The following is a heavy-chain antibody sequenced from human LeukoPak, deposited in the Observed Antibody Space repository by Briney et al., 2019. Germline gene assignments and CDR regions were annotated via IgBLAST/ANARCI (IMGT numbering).Heavy chain of an antibody. CDR3: ARTSGYSSGWYLYYYMDV. Sequence: PSETLSLTCAVYGGSFSGYYWSWIRQPPGKGLEWIGEINHSGSTNYNPSLKSRVTISVDTSKNQFSLKLSPVTAADTAVYYCARTSGYSSGWYLYYYMDVWGKGTTVTVSS. CDR2: INHSGST. V-gene: IGHV4-34*01. CDR1: GGSFSGYY. D-gene: IGHD6-19*01. J-gene: IGHJ6*03.